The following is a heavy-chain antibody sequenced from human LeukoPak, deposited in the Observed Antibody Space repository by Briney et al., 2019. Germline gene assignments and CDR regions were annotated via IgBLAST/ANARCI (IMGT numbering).Heavy chain of an antibody. V-gene: IGHV4-34*01. CDR1: GGSFSGYY. D-gene: IGHD2-8*01. Sequence: PSETPSLTCAVHGGSFSGYYWSWIRQPPGKGLEWIGEINHSGSTNYNPSLKSRVTISVDTSKNQFSLKLSSVTAADTAVYYCARGSRYCTNGVCYNLYYYYYMDVWGKGTTVTVSS. CDR2: INHSGST. J-gene: IGHJ6*03. CDR3: ARGSRYCTNGVCYNLYYYYYMDV.